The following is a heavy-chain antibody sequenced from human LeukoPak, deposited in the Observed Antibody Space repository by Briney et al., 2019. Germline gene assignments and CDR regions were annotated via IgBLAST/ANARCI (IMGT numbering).Heavy chain of an antibody. V-gene: IGHV4-59*01. CDR2: IYYSGST. D-gene: IGHD6-19*01. CDR1: GGSISSYY. J-gene: IGHJ4*02. Sequence: PSETLSLTCTVSGGSISSYYWSWIRQPPGKGLEWIGYIYYSGSTNYNPSLKSRVTISVDTSKNQFSLKLSSVTAADTAVYYCARGGAVAGDFDYWGQGTLVTVSS. CDR3: ARGGAVAGDFDY.